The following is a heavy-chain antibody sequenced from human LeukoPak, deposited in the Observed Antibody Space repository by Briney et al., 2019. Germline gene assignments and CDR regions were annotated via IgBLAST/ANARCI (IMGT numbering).Heavy chain of an antibody. V-gene: IGHV1-46*01. CDR2: IYPGGGST. J-gene: IGHJ4*02. CDR1: RYTFTGYY. D-gene: IGHD2-8*01. Sequence: ASVKVSCKTSRYTFTGYYIHWVRQAPGQGLEWMGIIYPGGGSTSYAQKFQGRVTMTRDMSTSTVYMELSSLRSEDTAVYYCARDNDFDYWGQGTLVTVSS. CDR3: ARDNDFDY.